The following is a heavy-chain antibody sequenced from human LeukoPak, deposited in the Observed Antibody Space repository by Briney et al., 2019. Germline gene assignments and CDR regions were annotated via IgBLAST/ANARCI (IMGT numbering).Heavy chain of an antibody. CDR3: ASLAATRSYYYYYYMDV. J-gene: IGHJ6*03. CDR1: GGSISSYC. V-gene: IGHV4-59*01. CDR2: IYYSGST. Sequence: KPSETLSLTCTVSGGSISSYCWSWIRQPPGKGLEWIGYIYYSGSTNYNASLKSRVTISVDTSKNQFSLKLSSVTAADTAVYYCASLAATRSYYYYYYMDVWGKGTTVTISS. D-gene: IGHD2-15*01.